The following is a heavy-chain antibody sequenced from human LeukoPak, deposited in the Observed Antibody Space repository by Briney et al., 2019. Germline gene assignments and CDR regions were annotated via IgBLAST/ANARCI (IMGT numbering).Heavy chain of an antibody. CDR3: ARDDSWAFDY. J-gene: IGHJ4*02. V-gene: IGHV3-7*01. CDR2: IKGDGSRR. D-gene: IGHD2-21*02. Sequence: GGSLRLSCAASGFTFSSYWMSWVRQAPGKGLEFVANIKGDGSRRSFVDSVKGRFTISTDTAKNSLYLEMNNLRDGDTAVYYCARDDSWAFDYWGQGTLVTVSS. CDR1: GFTFSSYW.